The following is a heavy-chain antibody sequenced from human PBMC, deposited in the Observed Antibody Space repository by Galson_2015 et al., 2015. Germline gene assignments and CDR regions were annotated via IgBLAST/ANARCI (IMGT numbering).Heavy chain of an antibody. J-gene: IGHJ4*02. CDR3: VKAPAGTYGIFQY. CDR1: GDSVSSNSVI. D-gene: IGHD1-26*01. V-gene: IGHV6-1*01. Sequence: CAISGDSVSSNSVIWHWIRQSPSRGLEWLGRTYYRSKWYIDYAASVNSRININPDTSKNQFSLQLNSVTPEDTAVYYCVKAPAGTYGIFQYWGQGTLVTVSS. CDR2: TYYRSKWYI.